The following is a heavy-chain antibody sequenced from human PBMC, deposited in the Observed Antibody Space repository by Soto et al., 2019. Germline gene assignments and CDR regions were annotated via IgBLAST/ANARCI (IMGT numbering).Heavy chain of an antibody. CDR1: GFTFSSYG. Sequence: PGGSLRLSCAASGFTFSSYGMHWVRQAPGKGLEWVAVIWYDGSNKYYADSVKGRFTISRDNSKNTLYLQMNSLRAEDTAVYYCVRWDSSGWPGGAFDIWGQGTMVTVSS. D-gene: IGHD6-19*01. J-gene: IGHJ3*02. V-gene: IGHV3-33*01. CDR2: IWYDGSNK. CDR3: VRWDSSGWPGGAFDI.